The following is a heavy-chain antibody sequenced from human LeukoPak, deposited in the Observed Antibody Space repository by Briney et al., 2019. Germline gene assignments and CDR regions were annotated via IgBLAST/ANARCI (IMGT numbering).Heavy chain of an antibody. D-gene: IGHD2-15*01. J-gene: IGHJ4*02. V-gene: IGHV5-51*03. CDR2: IYPGDSET. Sequence: GESLKISCKGSGYRFSSYWIGWVRQMPGKGLEWMGIIYPGDSETRYSPSFQGQVTIPADKSISTAYLQWSSLKASDTAMYYCVRALGYCSSGSCYYYDYWGQGTLVTVSS. CDR1: GYRFSSYW. CDR3: VRALGYCSSGSCYYYDY.